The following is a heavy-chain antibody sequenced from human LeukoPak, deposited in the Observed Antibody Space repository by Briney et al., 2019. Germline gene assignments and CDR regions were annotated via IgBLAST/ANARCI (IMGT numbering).Heavy chain of an antibody. CDR3: ARLELGAVAGTLDYFDY. D-gene: IGHD6-19*01. Sequence: SETLSLTCTVSGGSISSYYWSWIRQPPGKGLEWIGYIYYSGSTYYNPSLKSRVTISVDTSKNQFSLKLSSVTAADTAVYYCARLELGAVAGTLDYFDYWGQGTLVTVSS. V-gene: IGHV4-59*08. CDR1: GGSISSYY. J-gene: IGHJ4*02. CDR2: IYYSGST.